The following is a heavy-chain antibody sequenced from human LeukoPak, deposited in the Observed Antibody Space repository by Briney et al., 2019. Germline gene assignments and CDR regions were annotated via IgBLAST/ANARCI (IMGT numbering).Heavy chain of an antibody. CDR1: GYSFTSYW. D-gene: IGHD1-26*01. Sequence: GESLKTSCKGSGYSFTSYWIGWVRQMPGKGLECMGIIYPGDSDTRYSPSFQGQVTISADKSISTAYLQWSSLKASDTAMYYCARQQYSGSYKDDAFDIWGQGTMVTVSS. CDR2: IYPGDSDT. V-gene: IGHV5-51*01. CDR3: ARQQYSGSYKDDAFDI. J-gene: IGHJ3*02.